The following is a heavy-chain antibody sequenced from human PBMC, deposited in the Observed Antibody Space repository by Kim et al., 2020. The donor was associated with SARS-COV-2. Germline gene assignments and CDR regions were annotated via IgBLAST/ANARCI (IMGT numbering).Heavy chain of an antibody. V-gene: IGHV3-23*01. J-gene: IGHJ4*02. Sequence: GGSLRLSCAASGFTFSAYAMSWVRQAPGKGLEWVSAIHSSGGNSYYANSVKGRFPISRDNSKNTLYLQMNSLRAEYTAIYNCAKVFSASCDCSSDYWGQGTLVTVSS. CDR3: AKVFSASCDCSSDY. CDR2: IHSSGGNS. CDR1: GFTFSAYA. D-gene: IGHD2-15*01.